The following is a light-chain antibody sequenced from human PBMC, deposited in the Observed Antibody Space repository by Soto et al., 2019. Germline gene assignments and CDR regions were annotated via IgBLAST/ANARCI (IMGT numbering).Light chain of an antibody. J-gene: IGKJ1*01. Sequence: EIVFTQSPRTLSLSPGERATLSCWASQSVRSNFLAWYQQKPGQAPRLLIYGASNRATGIPDRFSGSGSGTDFTLTITRLEPEDFAMYYCQRYDSLRTFGQGTKVDIK. V-gene: IGKV3-20*01. CDR1: QSVRSNF. CDR3: QRYDSLRT. CDR2: GAS.